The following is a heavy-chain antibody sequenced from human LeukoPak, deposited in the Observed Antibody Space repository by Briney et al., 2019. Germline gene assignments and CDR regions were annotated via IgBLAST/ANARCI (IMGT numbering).Heavy chain of an antibody. CDR1: GFTFSSYA. J-gene: IGHJ4*02. V-gene: IGHV3-64D*06. Sequence: GGSLRLSCSASGFTFSSYAMHWVRQAPGKGLEYVSAISSNGGSTHYADSVKGRFTISRDNSKNTLYLQMSSLRAEDTAVYYCVKSSVADLFDYWGQGTLVTVSS. D-gene: IGHD6-19*01. CDR3: VKSSVADLFDY. CDR2: ISSNGGST.